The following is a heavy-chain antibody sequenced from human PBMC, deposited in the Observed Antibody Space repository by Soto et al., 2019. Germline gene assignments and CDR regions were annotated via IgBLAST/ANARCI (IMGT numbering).Heavy chain of an antibody. Sequence: EVQLLESGGGLVQPGGSLRLSCAASGFTFSSYAMSWVRQAPGKGLEWVSAISGSGGSTYYADSVKGRFTISRDTSKNTLYLQMNSLRAEDTAVYYCANSRLYYYEGTCFDYWGQETLVTVSS. CDR3: ANSRLYYYEGTCFDY. CDR1: GFTFSSYA. V-gene: IGHV3-23*01. J-gene: IGHJ4*02. D-gene: IGHD3-22*01. CDR2: ISGSGGST.